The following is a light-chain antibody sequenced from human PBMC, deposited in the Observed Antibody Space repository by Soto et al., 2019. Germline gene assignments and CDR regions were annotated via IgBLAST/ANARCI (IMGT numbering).Light chain of an antibody. CDR2: EGS. V-gene: IGLV2-23*01. CDR3: CSYAGSLSYV. CDR1: SSDVGSYNL. Sequence: QSVLTQPASVSGSPGQSITISCTGTSSDVGSYNLVSLYQQHPGKAPKLMIYEGSKRPSGVSNRFSGSKSGNTASLTISGLQAEDEADYYCCSYAGSLSYVFGTGTKLTVL. J-gene: IGLJ1*01.